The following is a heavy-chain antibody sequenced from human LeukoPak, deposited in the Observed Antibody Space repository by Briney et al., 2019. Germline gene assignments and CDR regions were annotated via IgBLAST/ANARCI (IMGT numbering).Heavy chain of an antibody. CDR2: IYTSGST. CDR3: AREATTSSSQTAISLGFDY. D-gene: IGHD2-21*02. CDR1: GGPISSYY. J-gene: IGHJ4*02. V-gene: IGHV4-4*07. Sequence: SETLSLTCTVSGGPISSYYWSWIRQPAGKGLEWIGRIYTSGSTNYNPSLKSRVTMSVDTSKNQFSLKLSSVTAADTAVYYCAREATTSSSQTAISLGFDYWGQGTLVTVSS.